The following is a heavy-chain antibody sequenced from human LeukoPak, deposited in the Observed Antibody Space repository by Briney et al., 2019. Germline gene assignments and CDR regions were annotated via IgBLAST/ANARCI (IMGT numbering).Heavy chain of an antibody. CDR3: ATFRFLGT. Sequence: GGSLRLSCAASGFTFNNYWMTWVRKVPGKGLEWVANIKPGGNEKYYVDSVKGRFTISRDNVKNSLYLQMNSLRAEDTAIYYCATFRFLGTWGQGTMVTVSP. V-gene: IGHV3-7*03. CDR1: GFTFNNYW. J-gene: IGHJ3*01. D-gene: IGHD3-3*01. CDR2: IKPGGNEK.